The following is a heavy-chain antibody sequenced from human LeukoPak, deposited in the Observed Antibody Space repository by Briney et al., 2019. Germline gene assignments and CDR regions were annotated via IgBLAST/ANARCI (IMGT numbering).Heavy chain of an antibody. CDR2: INHSGST. CDR3: ARGSGLVVVIHYFDY. D-gene: IGHD3-22*01. CDR1: GGSFSGYY. J-gene: IGHJ4*02. Sequence: SETLSLTCAVYGGSFSGYYWSLIRQPPGKGLEWIGEINHSGSTNYNPSLKSRVTISVDTSKNQFSLKLSSVTAADTAVYYCARGSGLVVVIHYFDYWGQGTLVTVSS. V-gene: IGHV4-34*01.